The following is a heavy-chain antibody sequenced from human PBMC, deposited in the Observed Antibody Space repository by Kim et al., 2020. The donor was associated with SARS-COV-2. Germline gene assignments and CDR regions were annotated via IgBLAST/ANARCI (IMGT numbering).Heavy chain of an antibody. J-gene: IGHJ4*02. D-gene: IGHD1-26*01. Sequence: GESLKISCKGSGYSFTSYWIAWVRQMPGKGLEWMGIIYPSDSDTTYSPSFQGQVTMSADKSISTAYLQWSSLKASDTAIHYCARGGTYYGYWGQGTLVTVSS. V-gene: IGHV5-51*01. CDR2: IYPSDSDT. CDR3: ARGGTYYGY. CDR1: GYSFTSYW.